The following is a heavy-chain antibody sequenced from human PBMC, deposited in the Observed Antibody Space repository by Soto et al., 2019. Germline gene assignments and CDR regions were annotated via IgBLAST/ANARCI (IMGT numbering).Heavy chain of an antibody. CDR2: IVVGSGNT. D-gene: IGHD3-3*01. J-gene: IGHJ4*02. Sequence: SVKVSCKASGFTFTNSVIQWVRQARGQRLEWIGWIVVGSGNTNYAQKFQERVTITRDLSTSTAYMELSSLRSEDTAVYYCAADYDFWSGHYNFDYWGQGTLVTVSS. V-gene: IGHV1-58*02. CDR1: GFTFTNSV. CDR3: AADYDFWSGHYNFDY.